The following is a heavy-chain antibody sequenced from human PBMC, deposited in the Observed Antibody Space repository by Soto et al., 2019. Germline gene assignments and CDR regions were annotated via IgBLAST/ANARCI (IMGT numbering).Heavy chain of an antibody. Sequence: VGASETLSLTCTVSGGSISSSSYYWGWIRQPPGKGLEWIGSIYYSGSTYCNPSLKSRVTISVDTSKNQFSLKLSSVTAADTAVYYCARQPLNGYSGGWYFDYWGQGTLVTVSS. CDR3: ARQPLNGYSGGWYFDY. D-gene: IGHD6-19*01. CDR1: GGSISSSSYY. V-gene: IGHV4-39*01. CDR2: IYYSGST. J-gene: IGHJ4*02.